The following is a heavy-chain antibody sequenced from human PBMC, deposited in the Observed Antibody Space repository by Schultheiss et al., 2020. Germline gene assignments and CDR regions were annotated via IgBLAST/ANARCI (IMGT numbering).Heavy chain of an antibody. V-gene: IGHV3-48*03. J-gene: IGHJ3*02. D-gene: IGHD1-26*01. CDR1: GFTFSSYE. Sequence: GGSLRLSCAASGFTFSSYEMNWVRQAPGKGLEWVSYISSSGSTIYYADSVKGRFTISRDNAKNSLYLQMNSLRAEDTAVYYCVSLGATSTLSPRAFDIWGQGTMVTVSS. CDR3: VSLGATSTLSPRAFDI. CDR2: ISSSGSTI.